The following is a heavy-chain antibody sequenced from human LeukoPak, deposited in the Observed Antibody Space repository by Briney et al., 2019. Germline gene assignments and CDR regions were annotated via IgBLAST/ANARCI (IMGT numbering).Heavy chain of an antibody. V-gene: IGHV3-23*01. D-gene: IGHD6-13*01. CDR2: ISGSGGST. CDR3: AKALVRAPREDYFDY. Sequence: GGSLRLSCAASGFTLSSYAMSWVRQAPGKGQEWVSAISGSGGSTYYADSVKGRFTISRDNSKNTLYLQMNSLRAEDTAVYYCAKALVRAPREDYFDYWGQGTLVTVSS. J-gene: IGHJ4*02. CDR1: GFTLSSYA.